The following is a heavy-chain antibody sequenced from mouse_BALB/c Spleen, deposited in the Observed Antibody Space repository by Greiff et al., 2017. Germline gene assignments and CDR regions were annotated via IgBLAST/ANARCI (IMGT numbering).Heavy chain of an antibody. CDR2: IDTSDSYT. D-gene: IGHD1-1*01. J-gene: IGHJ4*01. CDR3: ARPLYGSSYGYAMDY. Sequence: QVQLQQPGAELVMPGASVKMSCKASGFTFTDYWMHWVKQRPGQGLEWIGAIDTSDSYTSYNQKFKGKATLTVDESSSTAYMQLSSLTSEDSAVYYCARPLYGSSYGYAMDYWGQGTSVTVSS. CDR1: GFTFTDYW. V-gene: IGHV1-69*01.